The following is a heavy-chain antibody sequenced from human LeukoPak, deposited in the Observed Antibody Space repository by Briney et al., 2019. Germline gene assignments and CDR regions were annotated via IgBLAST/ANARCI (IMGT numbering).Heavy chain of an antibody. CDR1: GYTFTGYY. CDR3: ARVQTDTAMVTVAGTWFDP. V-gene: IGHV1-2*02. CDR2: INPNSGGT. D-gene: IGHD5-18*01. J-gene: IGHJ5*02. Sequence: ASVNVSCTASGYTFTGYYMHWVRQAPGQGLEWMGWINPNSGGTNYAQKFQGRVTMTRDTSISTAYMELSRLRSDDTAVYYCARVQTDTAMVTVAGTWFDPWGQGTLVTVSS.